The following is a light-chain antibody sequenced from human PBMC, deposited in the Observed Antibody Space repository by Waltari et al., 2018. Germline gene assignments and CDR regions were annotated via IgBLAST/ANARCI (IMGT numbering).Light chain of an antibody. CDR3: QNHVRLPPV. Sequence: EIVLTPSPGTLSLSPGERATLSCRASQSIGRYSVWYQQKPGQAPRLLIYGPSSRAAGLPDRFSRSGSGTDFSLTISRLEPEDFAVYYCQNHVRLPPVFRQGTKVEIK. V-gene: IGKV3-20*01. CDR1: QSIGRY. J-gene: IGKJ1*01. CDR2: GPS.